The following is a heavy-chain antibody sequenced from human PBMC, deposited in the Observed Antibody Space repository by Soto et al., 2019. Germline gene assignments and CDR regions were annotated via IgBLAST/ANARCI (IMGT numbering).Heavy chain of an antibody. CDR1: GDSVSSNSVC. D-gene: IGHD6-13*01. CDR2: TYYRSKWYS. Sequence: SQTLSLTCAISGDSVSSNSVCWNWIRQSPSRGLEWLGRTYYRSKWYSDYGASVRGRININADTSKNQLSLQLDSVTPEDTAVDFCARYTSSWYLDCWGKGTKVTVAS. CDR3: ARYTSSWYLDC. J-gene: IGHJ4*02. V-gene: IGHV6-1*01.